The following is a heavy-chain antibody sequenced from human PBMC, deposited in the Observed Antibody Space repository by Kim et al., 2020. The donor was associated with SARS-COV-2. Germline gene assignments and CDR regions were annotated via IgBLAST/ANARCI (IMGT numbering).Heavy chain of an antibody. CDR1: GFTFNSYS. CDR2: ISHDGNDN. D-gene: IGHD1-26*01. J-gene: IGHJ4*02. CDR3: ATEVYSYGSGRGIY. Sequence: GGSLRLSCEASGFTFNSYSMHWVRQAPGKGLEWVALISHDGNDNYYADSVKGRFTTSRDNPQNNLYLRMKSLRVEDSAVYYCATEVYSYGSGRGIYWGLGSLVTVSA. V-gene: IGHV3-30*03.